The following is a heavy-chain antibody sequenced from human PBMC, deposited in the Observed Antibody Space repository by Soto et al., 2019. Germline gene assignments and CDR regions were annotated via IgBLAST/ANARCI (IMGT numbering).Heavy chain of an antibody. CDR1: GYTFTSYD. D-gene: IGHD3-10*01. J-gene: IGHJ4*02. CDR2: MNPDSGNK. Sequence: QVQLVQSGAEVRTPGASVKVSCKASGYTFTSYDINWVRQSTGQGPEWMGWMNPDSGNKGYVQKFQGRVTMTRNTAISKAYVELSSLRSEDTAVYYCARSVGGSNVNFDYWGQGTLVTVSS. CDR3: ARSVGGSNVNFDY. V-gene: IGHV1-8*01.